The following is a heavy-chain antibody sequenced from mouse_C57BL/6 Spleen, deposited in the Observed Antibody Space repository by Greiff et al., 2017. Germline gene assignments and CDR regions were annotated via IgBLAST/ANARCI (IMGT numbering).Heavy chain of an antibody. Sequence: EVKLMESGGGLVKPGGSLKLSCAASGFTFSDYGMHWVRQAPEKGLEWVAYISSGSSTIYYADTVKGRFTISRDNAKNTLFLQMTSLRSEDTAMYYCAREALYAMDYWGQGTSVTVSS. CDR3: AREALYAMDY. V-gene: IGHV5-17*01. CDR2: ISSGSSTI. CDR1: GFTFSDYG. J-gene: IGHJ4*01.